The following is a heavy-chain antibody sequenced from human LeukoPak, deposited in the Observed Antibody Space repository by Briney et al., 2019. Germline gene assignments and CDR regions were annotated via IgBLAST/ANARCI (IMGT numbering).Heavy chain of an antibody. CDR1: GGSFSGYY. CDR2: INHSGST. J-gene: IGHJ4*02. CDR3: ARECGYYFDY. D-gene: IGHD1-26*01. Sequence: PSEILSLTCAVYGGSFSGYYWSWIRQPPGKGLEWIGEINHSGSTNYNPSLKSRVTISVDTSKNQFSLKLSSVTAADTAVYYCARECGYYFDYWGQGTLVTVSS. V-gene: IGHV4-34*01.